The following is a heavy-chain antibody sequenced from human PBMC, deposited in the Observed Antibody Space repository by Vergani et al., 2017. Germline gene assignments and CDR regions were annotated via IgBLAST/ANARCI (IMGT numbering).Heavy chain of an antibody. V-gene: IGHV4-39*01. J-gene: IGHJ4*02. CDR1: GGSISSSSYY. CDR2: IYYSGST. Sequence: QLQLQESGPGLVKPSETLSLTCTVSGGSISSSSYYWGWIRQPPGKGLEWIGSIYYSGSTYYNPSLKSRVTISVDTSKNQFSLKLRSVTAADTAIYYCARRPLRFTRLFDYWCQGTLVTVSS. CDR3: ARRPLRFTRLFDY. D-gene: IGHD3-16*01.